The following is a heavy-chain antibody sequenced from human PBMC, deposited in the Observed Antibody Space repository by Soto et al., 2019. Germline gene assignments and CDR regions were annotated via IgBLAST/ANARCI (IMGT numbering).Heavy chain of an antibody. Sequence: GASVKVSCKASGGTFSSYTISWVRQAPGQGLEWMGRIIPILGIANYAQKFQGRVTITADKSTSTAYMELSGLRSEDTAVYYCARMGSSPPGAAFDIWGQGTMVTVSS. CDR2: IIPILGIA. CDR1: GGTFSSYT. D-gene: IGHD6-6*01. CDR3: ARMGSSPPGAAFDI. J-gene: IGHJ3*02. V-gene: IGHV1-69*02.